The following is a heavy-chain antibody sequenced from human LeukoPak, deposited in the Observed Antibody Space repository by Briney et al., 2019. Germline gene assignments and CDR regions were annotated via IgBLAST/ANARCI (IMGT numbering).Heavy chain of an antibody. Sequence: AASVKVSCKASGYTFTSYAMNCVRQAPGQGLEWMGGIIPIFGTANYAQKFQGRVTITADESTSTAYMELSSLRSEDTAVYYCARESAPSGWSLGTFDYWGQGTLVTVSS. CDR1: GYTFTSYA. CDR2: IIPIFGTA. V-gene: IGHV1-69*13. J-gene: IGHJ4*02. D-gene: IGHD6-19*01. CDR3: ARESAPSGWSLGTFDY.